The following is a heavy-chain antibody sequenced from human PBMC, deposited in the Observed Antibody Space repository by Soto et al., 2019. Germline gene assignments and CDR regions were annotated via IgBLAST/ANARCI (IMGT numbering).Heavy chain of an antibody. CDR3: ARDLDGSGSYYTGY. V-gene: IGHV1-18*01. J-gene: IGHJ4*02. CDR1: GYIFITYG. Sequence: GASVKVSCKASGYIFITYGISWVRQAPGQGLEWMGRISTYNGNTNYAQNLQGRVTMTADTSTNTAYMELRSLRPDDTAVYYCARDLDGSGSYYTGYWGPGTLVTVSS. CDR2: ISTYNGNT. D-gene: IGHD3-10*01.